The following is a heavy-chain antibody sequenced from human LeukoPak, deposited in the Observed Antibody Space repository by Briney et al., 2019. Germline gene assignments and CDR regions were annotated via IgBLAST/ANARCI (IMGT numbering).Heavy chain of an antibody. CDR2: ISGSGGST. CDR3: AKDGQWEYYYDSSGYYYFDY. J-gene: IGHJ4*02. CDR1: GFTFSSYA. V-gene: IGHV3-23*01. D-gene: IGHD3-22*01. Sequence: GGSLRLSCAASGFTFSSYAMSWVRQAPGKGLEWVSAISGSGGSTYYADSVKGRFTISRDNSKNTLYLQMNSLRAEDTAVYYCAKDGQWEYYYDSSGYYYFDYWGQGTLVTVSS.